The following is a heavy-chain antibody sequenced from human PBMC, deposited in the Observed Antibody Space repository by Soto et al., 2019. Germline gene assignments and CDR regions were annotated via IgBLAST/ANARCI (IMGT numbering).Heavy chain of an antibody. J-gene: IGHJ3*01. Sequence: QVQLQESGPGLVKPSETLSLTCTVSGGSVSSGSYYWSWIRQPPGKGLEWIGYIYYSGSTNYNPSLKSRVTISVDKSKNQFSLKLSSVTAADTAVYYCAREQMVVTAISIDAFDVWGQGTMVTVSS. V-gene: IGHV4-61*01. CDR2: IYYSGST. CDR1: GGSVSSGSYY. D-gene: IGHD2-21*02. CDR3: AREQMVVTAISIDAFDV.